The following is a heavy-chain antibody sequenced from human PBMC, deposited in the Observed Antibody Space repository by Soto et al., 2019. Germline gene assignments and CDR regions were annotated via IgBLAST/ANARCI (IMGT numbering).Heavy chain of an antibody. D-gene: IGHD2-21*02. CDR2: MNPNSGNT. V-gene: IGHV1-8*01. CDR3: ARGETTAPYYYYYYMDV. J-gene: IGHJ6*03. CDR1: GYSFTTYG. Sequence: ASVKVSCKASGYSFTTYGISWVRQAPGQGLEWMGWMNPNSGNTGYAQKFQGRVTMTRNTSISTAYMELSSLRSEDTAVYYCARGETTAPYYYYYYMDVWGKGTTVTVSS.